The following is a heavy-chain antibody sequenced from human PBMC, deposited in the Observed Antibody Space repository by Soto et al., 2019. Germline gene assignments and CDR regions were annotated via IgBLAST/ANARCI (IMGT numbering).Heavy chain of an antibody. CDR2: IFYSGGT. CDR3: ARQLGYSSSWISHMAV. CDR1: GGSISSSSYY. J-gene: IGHJ6*03. D-gene: IGHD6-13*01. V-gene: IGHV4-39*01. Sequence: QLQLQESGPGLVKPSETLSLTCTVSGGSISSSSYYWVWIRRPPGKGLEWIGSIFYSGGTYYNLSLKSPVTISVDTSKNPFSLKLSSVTAAATAVYYCARQLGYSSSWISHMAVWGKGNTVTVSS.